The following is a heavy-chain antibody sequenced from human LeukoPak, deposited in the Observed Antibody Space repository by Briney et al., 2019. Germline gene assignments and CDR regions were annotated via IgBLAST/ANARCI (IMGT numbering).Heavy chain of an antibody. V-gene: IGHV3-21*01. CDR1: RFTYSSYS. J-gene: IGHJ4*02. CDR3: ARDLRGVVAAIRGGDY. CDR2: ISSSSSYI. D-gene: IGHD2-15*01. Sequence: PGGSLRLSCAASRFTYSSYSMNWVRQAAGKGLEWVSSISSSSSYIYYADSVKGRFTISRDNAKNSLYLQMNSLRAEDTAVYYCARDLRGVVAAIRGGDYWGQGTLVTVSS.